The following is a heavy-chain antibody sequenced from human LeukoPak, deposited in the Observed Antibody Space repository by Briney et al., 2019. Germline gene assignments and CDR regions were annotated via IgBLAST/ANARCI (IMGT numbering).Heavy chain of an antibody. J-gene: IGHJ4*02. CDR1: GYTFTSYD. CDR3: ARYCSSTSCYQDY. D-gene: IGHD2-2*01. Sequence: ASVKVSCKASGYTFTSYDINWVRQATGQGLEWMGWMNPNSGNTGYAQKFQGRVTMTRNTSISTAYMELSSLRSEYTAVYYCARYCSSTSCYQDYWGQGTLVTVSS. CDR2: MNPNSGNT. V-gene: IGHV1-8*01.